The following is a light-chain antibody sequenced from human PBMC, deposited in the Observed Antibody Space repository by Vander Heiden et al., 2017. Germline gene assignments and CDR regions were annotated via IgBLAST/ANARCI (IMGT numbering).Light chain of an antibody. Sequence: QSVLTQPPSVSGAPGQRIIISCTGRSSNIGAGYGVHWYQQLPGTAPKLLIYGNTNRPSGVPDRFSGSKSGTSASLAITGLQAEDGADYYCQSYDSSLGVVFGGGTKLTVL. CDR3: QSYDSSLGVV. V-gene: IGLV1-40*01. CDR2: GNT. CDR1: SSNIGAGYG. J-gene: IGLJ2*01.